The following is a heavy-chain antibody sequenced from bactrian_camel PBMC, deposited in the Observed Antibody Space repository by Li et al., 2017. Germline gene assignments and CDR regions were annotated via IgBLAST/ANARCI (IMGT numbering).Heavy chain of an antibody. V-gene: IGHV3S53*01. Sequence: HVQLVESGGGSVQAGGSLNFSCVASGAIYRRTSMAWFRQYPGKEREGVAAIDSDGTTSYAASVKGRFTISQDNAEKSVTLEMNSLKPEDTAMYYCAADFFPASCSMREGAVDYWGQGTQVTVS. CDR1: GAIYRRTS. J-gene: IGHJ4*01. CDR2: IDSDGTT. CDR3: AADFFPASCSMREGAVDY. D-gene: IGHD3*01.